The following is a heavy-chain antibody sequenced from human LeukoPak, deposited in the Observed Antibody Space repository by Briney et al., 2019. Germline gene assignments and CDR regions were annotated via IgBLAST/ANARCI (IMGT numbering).Heavy chain of an antibody. J-gene: IGHJ5*02. Sequence: ASVKVSCKASGYTFTSYDINWVRQATGQGLEWMGWMNPNSGNTGYAQKFQGRVTMTRNTSISTAYMELSSLRSEDTAVYYCNRLFEQYYYDSSGYSDPWGQGTLVTVSS. V-gene: IGHV1-8*01. CDR1: GYTFTSYD. CDR3: NRLFEQYYYDSSGYSDP. D-gene: IGHD3-22*01. CDR2: MNPNSGNT.